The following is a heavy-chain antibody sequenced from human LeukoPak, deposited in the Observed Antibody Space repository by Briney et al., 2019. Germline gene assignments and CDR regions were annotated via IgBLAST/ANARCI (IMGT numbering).Heavy chain of an antibody. J-gene: IGHJ4*02. V-gene: IGHV1-2*02. CDR2: INPNSGGT. D-gene: IGHD5-12*01. CDR3: ARDLSGGYKTPFDY. CDR1: GYTFTGYY. Sequence: GASVKVSFKASGYTFTGYYMHWVRQAPGQGLEWMGWINPNSGGTNYAQKFQGRVTMTRDTSISTAYMELSRLRSDDTAVYYCARDLSGGYKTPFDYWGQGTLVTVSS.